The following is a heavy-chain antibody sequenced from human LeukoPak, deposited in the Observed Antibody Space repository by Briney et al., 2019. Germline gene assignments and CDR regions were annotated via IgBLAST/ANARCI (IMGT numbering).Heavy chain of an antibody. D-gene: IGHD3-3*01. J-gene: IGHJ3*02. V-gene: IGHV1-46*01. Sequence: PWASVKVSCKASGYTFTNYYTHWVRQAPGQGLEWMGIINPSGDRTSYAQKFQGRVTMTRDTSTTTAYMELRSLRSDDTAVYYCARTIFGVVLYAFDIWGQGTMVTVSS. CDR2: INPSGDRT. CDR3: ARTIFGVVLYAFDI. CDR1: GYTFTNYY.